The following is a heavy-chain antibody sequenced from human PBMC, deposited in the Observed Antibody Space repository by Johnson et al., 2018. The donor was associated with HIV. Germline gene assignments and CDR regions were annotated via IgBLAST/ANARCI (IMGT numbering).Heavy chain of an antibody. V-gene: IGHV3-30*04. J-gene: IGHJ3*01. CDR3: ARVSDSDSN. CDR1: GFTFSSYA. Sequence: QVQLVESGGGVVQPGRSLRLSCAASGFTFSSYAMHWVRQAPGKGLEWVAVIRYDGSYKYYADSVKGRFTISRDNSKNTLYVQMNSLRGEDTAVYYCARVSDSDSNWGQGTMVTVSS. D-gene: IGHD3-22*01. CDR2: IRYDGSYK.